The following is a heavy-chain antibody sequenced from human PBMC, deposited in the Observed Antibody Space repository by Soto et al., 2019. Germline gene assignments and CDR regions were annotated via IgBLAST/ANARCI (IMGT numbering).Heavy chain of an antibody. D-gene: IGHD4-17*01. V-gene: IGHV4-4*02. CDR1: GGSIGSSNW. CDR2: IDHGGRT. CDR3: ARDGGDYPLKYFDY. J-gene: IGHJ4*02. Sequence: QVQLQESGPGLVKPSGTLSLTCAVSGGSIGSSNWWSWVRQPPGKGLEWIGEIDHGGRTNYNPSLQSRVTISVDKSKNHFSLKLNSVTDADTAVYYCARDGGDYPLKYFDYWGQGTLVTVPS.